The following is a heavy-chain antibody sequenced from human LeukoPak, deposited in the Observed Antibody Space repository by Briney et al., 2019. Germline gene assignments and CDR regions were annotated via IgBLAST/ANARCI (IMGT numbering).Heavy chain of an antibody. D-gene: IGHD2-15*01. J-gene: IGHJ5*02. V-gene: IGHV4-59*08. Sequence: PSETLSLTCTVSGGSISSYYWSWIRQPPGKGLEWIGYIYYSGSTNYNPSLKSRVTISVDTSKNQFSLKLSSVTAADTAVYYCAGHGGYYYNWFDPWGQGTLVTVSS. CDR1: GGSISSYY. CDR2: IYYSGST. CDR3: AGHGGYYYNWFDP.